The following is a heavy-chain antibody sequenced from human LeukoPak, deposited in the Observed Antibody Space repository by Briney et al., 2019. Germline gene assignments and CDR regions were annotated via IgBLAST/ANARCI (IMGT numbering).Heavy chain of an antibody. J-gene: IGHJ4*02. V-gene: IGHV1-69*01. CDR3: AREGGYCSGGSCNNY. CDR2: IIPIFGTA. CDR1: GGTFSSYA. D-gene: IGHD2-15*01. Sequence: SVKVSCKASGGTFSSYAISWVRQAPGQGLEWMGGIIPIFGTANYAQKFQGRVTITADESTSTAYMELSSLRPEDTAVYYCAREGGYCSGGSCNNYWGQGTLVTVSS.